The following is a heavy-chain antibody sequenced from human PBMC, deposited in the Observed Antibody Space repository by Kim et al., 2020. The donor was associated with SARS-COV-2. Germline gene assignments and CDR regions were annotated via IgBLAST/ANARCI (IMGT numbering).Heavy chain of an antibody. V-gene: IGHV5-10-1*01. Sequence: YTDYSQSFQGQVTRSADKSISTDYLQWSSLKASDTAMYYCARGMVNWFDPWGQGTLVTVSS. CDR2: YT. J-gene: IGHJ5*02. CDR3: ARGMVNWFDP. D-gene: IGHD2-8*01.